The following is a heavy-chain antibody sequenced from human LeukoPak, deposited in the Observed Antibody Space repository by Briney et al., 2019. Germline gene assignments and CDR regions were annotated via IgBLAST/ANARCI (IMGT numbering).Heavy chain of an antibody. CDR3: ARTVAIAAAGFDY. J-gene: IGHJ4*02. Sequence: TLSLTCTVSGGSISSGSYYWSWIRQPAGKGLEWIGRIYTSGSTNYNPSLKSRVTISVDTSKNHFSLRLSSVTAADTAVYYCARTVAIAAAGFDYWGQGTLVTVSS. CDR2: IYTSGST. V-gene: IGHV4-61*02. CDR1: GGSISSGSYY. D-gene: IGHD6-13*01.